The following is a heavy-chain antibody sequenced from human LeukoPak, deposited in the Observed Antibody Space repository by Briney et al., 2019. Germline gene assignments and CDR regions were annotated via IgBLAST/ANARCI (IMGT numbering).Heavy chain of an antibody. V-gene: IGHV1-2*02. J-gene: IGHJ5*02. CDR3: ARDGTLTRGYSYGYWGHTARSWFDP. Sequence: ASVKVSCKASGYTFTGYYMHWVRQAPGQGLEWMGWINPNSGGTNYAQKFQGRVTMTRDTSISTAYMELSRLRSDDTAVYYCARDGTLTRGYSYGYWGHTARSWFDPWGQGTLVTVSS. CDR1: GYTFTGYY. CDR2: INPNSGGT. D-gene: IGHD5-18*01.